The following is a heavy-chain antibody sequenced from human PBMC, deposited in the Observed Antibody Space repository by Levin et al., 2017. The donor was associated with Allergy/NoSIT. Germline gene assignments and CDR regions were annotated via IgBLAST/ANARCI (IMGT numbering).Heavy chain of an antibody. Sequence: SQTLSLTCAVYGGSFSGYYWSWIRQPPGKGLEWIGEINHSGSTNYNPSLKSRVTISVDTSKNQFSLTLSSVTAADTAVYYWARARYGSGRYPRPFDYWGQGTLVTVSS. CDR3: ARARYGSGRYPRPFDY. CDR1: GGSFSGYY. J-gene: IGHJ4*02. D-gene: IGHD3-10*01. CDR2: INHSGST. V-gene: IGHV4-34*01.